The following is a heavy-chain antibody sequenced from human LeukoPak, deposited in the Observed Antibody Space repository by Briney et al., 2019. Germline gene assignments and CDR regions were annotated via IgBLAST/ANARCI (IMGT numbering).Heavy chain of an antibody. CDR3: ARSLIVANPLDV. CDR2: ISSSSSYT. Sequence: PGGSLRLSCAASGFTFSDYYMSWIRQAPGKGLEWVSYISSSSSYTNYADSVKGRFTISRDNAKYSLYLQMNSLRAEDTAVYYCARSLIVANPLDVWGKGTTVTVSS. J-gene: IGHJ6*04. V-gene: IGHV3-11*06. D-gene: IGHD5-12*01. CDR1: GFTFSDYY.